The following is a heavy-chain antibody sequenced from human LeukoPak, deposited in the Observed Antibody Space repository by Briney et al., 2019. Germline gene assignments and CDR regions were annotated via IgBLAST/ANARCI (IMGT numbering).Heavy chain of an antibody. D-gene: IGHD6-19*01. CDR2: INHSGST. Sequence: SETLSLTCTVSGGSISSGDYYWSWIRQPPGKGLEWIGEINHSGSTNYNPSLKSRVTISVDTSKNQFSLKLSSVTAADTAVYYCARGVGRAVAGRGGLGYWGQGTLVTVSS. J-gene: IGHJ4*02. V-gene: IGHV4-39*07. CDR3: ARGVGRAVAGRGGLGY. CDR1: GGSISSGDYY.